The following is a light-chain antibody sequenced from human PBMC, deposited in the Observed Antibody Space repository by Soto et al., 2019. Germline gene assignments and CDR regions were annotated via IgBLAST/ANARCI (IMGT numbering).Light chain of an antibody. CDR3: QQGSSIPWT. CDR1: QIINTY. J-gene: IGKJ1*01. V-gene: IGKV1-39*01. CDR2: GAS. Sequence: DIQMTQSPSSLSASVGARVTITCRASQIINTYLHWYQHKPGKAPKLLISGASTLQSGVPSRFSGSGSGTEFALTISSLQPEDLATDYCQQGSSIPWTFGPGTKVEIK.